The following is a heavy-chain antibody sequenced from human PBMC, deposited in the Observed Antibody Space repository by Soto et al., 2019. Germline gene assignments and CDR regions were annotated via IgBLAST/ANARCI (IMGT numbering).Heavy chain of an antibody. CDR1: GASISSGGSY. D-gene: IGHD2-8*01. Sequence: QVQLQQSGPGLVKPSQTLSLTCTVSGASISSGGSYWAWIRQHPGKGLEWIGYISYTGSTVYTPSLKRRVTTSLDTSKNQFSLDLRSITVADAAVYYCARDQGDLNWSNDVCTPYYCNYGMDVWGQGTTVTVSS. CDR2: ISYTGST. J-gene: IGHJ6*02. CDR3: ARDQGDLNWSNDVCTPYYCNYGMDV. V-gene: IGHV4-31*03.